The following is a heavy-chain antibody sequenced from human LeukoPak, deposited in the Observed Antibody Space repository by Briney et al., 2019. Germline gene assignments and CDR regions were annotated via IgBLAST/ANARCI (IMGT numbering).Heavy chain of an antibody. V-gene: IGHV4-39*02. CDR3: ARGFRNCSSTTCYGGYYFDY. J-gene: IGHJ4*02. Sequence: PSETLSLTCTVSGDSISSSSYYWGWIRQPPGKGLEWIGCIYYSGSTYYNPSLKSRVTISVDSSKNHFSLRLCSVTAADTAVYYCARGFRNCSSTTCYGGYYFDYWGQGTLVTVSS. CDR1: GDSISSSSYY. CDR2: IYYSGST. D-gene: IGHD2-2*01.